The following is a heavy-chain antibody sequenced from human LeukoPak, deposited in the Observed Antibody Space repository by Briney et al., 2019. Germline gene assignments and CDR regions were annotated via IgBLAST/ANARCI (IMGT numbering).Heavy chain of an antibody. CDR3: ARDLVVAASGPGQFDY. CDR1: GGSFSGYS. CDR2: FNHSGST. J-gene: IGHJ4*02. V-gene: IGHV4-34*01. D-gene: IGHD2-15*01. Sequence: NSSETLSLTCAVYGGSFSGYSWTWIRQPPGKGLEWIGEFNHSGSTNYNPSLKSRVTISVDTSKNQFSLKLSSVTAADTAVYYCARDLVVAASGPGQFDYWGQGTLVTVSS.